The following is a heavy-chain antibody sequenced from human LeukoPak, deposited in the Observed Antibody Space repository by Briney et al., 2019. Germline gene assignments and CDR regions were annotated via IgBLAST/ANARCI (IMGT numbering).Heavy chain of an antibody. J-gene: IGHJ4*02. CDR1: GYTFTSYG. V-gene: IGHV1-18*04. D-gene: IGHD3-10*01. CDR3: ARDAMVRGTFDY. CDR2: ISAYNGNT. Sequence: ASVKVSCKASGYTFTSYGISWVRQAPGQGLEWMGWISAYNGNTNYAQKLRGRVTMTTDTSTSTAYMELRSLRSDDTAVYYCARDAMVRGTFDYWGQGTLVTVSS.